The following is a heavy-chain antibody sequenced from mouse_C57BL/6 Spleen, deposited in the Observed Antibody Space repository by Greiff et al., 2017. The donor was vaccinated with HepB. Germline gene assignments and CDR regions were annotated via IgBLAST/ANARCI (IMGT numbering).Heavy chain of an antibody. D-gene: IGHD1-1*01. V-gene: IGHV1-69*01. CDR3: AKAHYYGSYWYSDV. J-gene: IGHJ1*03. CDR1: GYTFTSYW. CDR2: IDPSDSYT. Sequence: QVQLQQPGAELVMPGASVKLSCKASGYTFTSYWMHWVKQRPGQGLEWIGEIDPSDSYTNYNQKFKGKSTLTVDKSSSTAYMQLSSLTSEDSAVYYCAKAHYYGSYWYSDVWGTGTTVTVSS.